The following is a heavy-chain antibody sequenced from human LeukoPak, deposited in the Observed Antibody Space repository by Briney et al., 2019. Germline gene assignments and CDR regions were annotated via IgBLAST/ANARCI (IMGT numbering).Heavy chain of an antibody. J-gene: IGHJ4*02. CDR3: ARLQALSGYDLVFDY. CDR1: GGSISSGDYY. V-gene: IGHV4-30-4*08. Sequence: PSETLSLTCTVSGGSISSGDYYWSWIRQPPGKGLEWIGYIYYSGSTYYNPSLKSRVTISVDTSKNQFSLKLSSVTAADTAVYYCARLQALSGYDLVFDYWGQGTLVTVSS. CDR2: IYYSGST. D-gene: IGHD5-12*01.